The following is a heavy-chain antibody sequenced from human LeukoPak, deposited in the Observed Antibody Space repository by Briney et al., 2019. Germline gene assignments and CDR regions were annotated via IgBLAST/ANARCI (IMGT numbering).Heavy chain of an antibody. CDR2: LWANGKTA. CDR3: VKESAADATFHFDY. CDR1: GLTFNISC. V-gene: IGHV3-33*06. Sequence: GGSLRLSCAASGLTFNISCMRSVRQLPSNGLGWVAVLWANGKTAHYADSVKGRFTISRNSYENTLYLQMNSLSSEDTAVYYCVKESAADATFHFDYWGQGALVTVSS. D-gene: IGHD6-13*01. J-gene: IGHJ4*02.